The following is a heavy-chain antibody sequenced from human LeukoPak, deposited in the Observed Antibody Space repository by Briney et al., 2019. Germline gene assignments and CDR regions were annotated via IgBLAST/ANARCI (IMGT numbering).Heavy chain of an antibody. CDR1: GFTINDNY. V-gene: IGHV3-53*01. CDR2: LYSDGSS. Sequence: GGSLRLSCAASGFTINDNYMSWVRQAPGKGLEWVSTLYSDGSSYYADSVKGRFTISRDNSKNTLYLQMNSLRAEDTAVYYCAREIYYGSGSYQDYWGQGTLVTVSS. J-gene: IGHJ4*02. CDR3: AREIYYGSGSYQDY. D-gene: IGHD3-10*01.